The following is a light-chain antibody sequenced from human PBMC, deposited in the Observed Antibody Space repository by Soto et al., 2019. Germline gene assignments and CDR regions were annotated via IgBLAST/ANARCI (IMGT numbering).Light chain of an antibody. CDR2: DTS. CDR1: QSVSSS. J-gene: IGKJ5*01. V-gene: IGKV3-11*01. CDR3: QQRSNWPIT. Sequence: EIVVTQSPATLSVSPGERVTLSCRASQSVSSSLAWYQQRPGQAPRLLIYDTSTRAAGIAARFSGSGSGTDFTLTISSLEPEDFAVYYCQQRSNWPITFGQGTRLETK.